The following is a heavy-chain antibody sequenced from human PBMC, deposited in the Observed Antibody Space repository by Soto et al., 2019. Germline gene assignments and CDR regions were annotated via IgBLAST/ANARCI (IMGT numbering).Heavy chain of an antibody. V-gene: IGHV3-30*09. Sequence: PXGSLRLSCVAAGFIFRSYAMHWVRQAPGKGLEWVAVITYDGANGYYADSVRGRFAISRDNSKSTLFLQMNSLRPEDTAVYYCARAFSGSYPNFDYWGQGTLVTAPQ. J-gene: IGHJ4*02. CDR3: ARAFSGSYPNFDY. CDR2: ITYDGANG. D-gene: IGHD1-26*01. CDR1: GFIFRSYA.